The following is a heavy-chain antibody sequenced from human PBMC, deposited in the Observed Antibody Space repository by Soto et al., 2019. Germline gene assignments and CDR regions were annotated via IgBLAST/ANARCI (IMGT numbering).Heavy chain of an antibody. CDR1: GFTFSIYA. CDR3: ARDYYRFNSGYGFSMDV. D-gene: IGHD5-12*01. CDR2: ISYDGSNK. J-gene: IGHJ6*02. Sequence: QVQLVESGGGVVQPGRSLRLSCAASGFTFSIYAMHWVRQAPGKGLEWVAVISYDGSNKYYADSVKGRFTISRDNSKNTLYLQMNSLRAEDTAVYYCARDYYRFNSGYGFSMDVWGQGTTVTVSS. V-gene: IGHV3-30-3*01.